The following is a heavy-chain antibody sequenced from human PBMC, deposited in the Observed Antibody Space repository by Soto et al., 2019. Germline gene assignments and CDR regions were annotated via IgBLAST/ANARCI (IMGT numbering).Heavy chain of an antibody. CDR3: AKGRGYCSSTSCYVGSDY. J-gene: IGHJ4*02. V-gene: IGHV3-23*01. CDR1: GFTFSTYA. CDR2: ISGSGGST. Sequence: GGSLRLSCAASGFTFSTYAMSWVRQAPGKGLEWVSAISGSGGSTYYADSVKGRFTISRDNSKNTLYLQMNSLRAEDTAVYYCAKGRGYCSSTSCYVGSDYWGQGTLVTVSS. D-gene: IGHD2-2*01.